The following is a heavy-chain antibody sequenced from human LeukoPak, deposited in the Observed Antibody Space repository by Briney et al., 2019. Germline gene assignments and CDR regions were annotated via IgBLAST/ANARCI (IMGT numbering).Heavy chain of an antibody. Sequence: PGGSLRLSCAASGFTFDNHAMSWVRQAPGKGLEWVSAISGSGGSTYYADSVKGRFTISRDNSKNTLYLQMNSLRAEDTAVYYCAKKPSLYYYDSSGYTDYWGQGTLVTVSS. CDR1: GFTFDNHA. CDR2: ISGSGGST. CDR3: AKKPSLYYYDSSGYTDY. D-gene: IGHD3-22*01. V-gene: IGHV3-23*01. J-gene: IGHJ4*02.